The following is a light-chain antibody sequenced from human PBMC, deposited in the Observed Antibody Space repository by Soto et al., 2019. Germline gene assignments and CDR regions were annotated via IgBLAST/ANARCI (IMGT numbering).Light chain of an antibody. CDR3: QSYDSTLSDRYV. CDR2: GNI. J-gene: IGLJ1*01. CDR1: SSNIGAGYD. V-gene: IGLV1-40*01. Sequence: QSVLTQPPSVSGAPGQRVTISCTGSSSNIGAGYDVHWYQQRPGTAPKLLIFGNINRLSGVPDRFSGSKSGTSASLTITGLQAEDEGDYYCQSYDSTLSDRYVFGTGTKVTVL.